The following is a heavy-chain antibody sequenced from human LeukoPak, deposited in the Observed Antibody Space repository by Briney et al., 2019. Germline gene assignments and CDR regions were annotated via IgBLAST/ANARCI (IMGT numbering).Heavy chain of an antibody. J-gene: IGHJ4*02. CDR2: ISGNGGHT. CDR1: GFTFSSYA. D-gene: IGHD3-10*01. CDR3: ARDYGSGIF. V-gene: IGHV3-23*01. Sequence: GGSLRLSCAASGFTFSSYAMSWVRQAPGKGLEWVSAISGNGGHTYYADSVKGRFTIFRDNSRNTLFLQVNSLRVEDTAVYYCARDYGSGIFWGQGTLVTVSS.